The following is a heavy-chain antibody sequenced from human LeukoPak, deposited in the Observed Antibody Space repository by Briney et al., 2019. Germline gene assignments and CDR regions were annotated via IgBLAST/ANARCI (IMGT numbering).Heavy chain of an antibody. J-gene: IGHJ4*02. V-gene: IGHV3-30*02. CDR2: IRYDGTNK. Sequence: GGSLRLSCAASGFTFSSYGMHWVRQAPGKGLEWVAFIRYDGTNKYYADSVKGRFTISRDNSKNTLYLQMNSLRAEDTAVYYCARDPPYYDSSGHWGQGTLVTVSS. CDR1: GFTFSSYG. D-gene: IGHD3-22*01. CDR3: ARDPPYYDSSGH.